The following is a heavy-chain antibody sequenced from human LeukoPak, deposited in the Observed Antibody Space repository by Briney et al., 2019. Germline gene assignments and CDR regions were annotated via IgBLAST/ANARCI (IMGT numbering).Heavy chain of an antibody. V-gene: IGHV1-3*01. CDR1: GYTFINYA. CDR2: INAVNGNT. D-gene: IGHD6-13*01. Sequence: ASVKVSCKASGYTFINYAINWGRQAPGQGLEWVGWINAVNGNTKYSPKFQGRVSITRDTSASTAYMELSSLTSEDTAVYYCARGPRAAADDYWGQGTLVTVSS. CDR3: ARGPRAAADDY. J-gene: IGHJ4*02.